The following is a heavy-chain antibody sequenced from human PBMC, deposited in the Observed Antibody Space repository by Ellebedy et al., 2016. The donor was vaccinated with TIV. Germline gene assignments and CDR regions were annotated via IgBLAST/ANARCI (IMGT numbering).Heavy chain of an antibody. Sequence: MPSETLSLTCTVSGGSISSYYWSWIRQPPGKGLEWIGYIYYSGSTNYNPSLKSRVTISVDTSKNQFSLKLSSVTAADTAVYYCARGPMVNDGNWFDPWGQGTLVTVSS. V-gene: IGHV4-59*12. CDR2: IYYSGST. D-gene: IGHD2-8*01. CDR3: ARGPMVNDGNWFDP. CDR1: GGSISSYY. J-gene: IGHJ5*02.